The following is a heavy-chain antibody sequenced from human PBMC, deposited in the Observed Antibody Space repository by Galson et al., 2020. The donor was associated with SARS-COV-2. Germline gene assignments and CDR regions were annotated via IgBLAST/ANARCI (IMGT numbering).Heavy chain of an antibody. V-gene: IGHV2-70*01. CDR2: IDWDDDK. D-gene: IGHD3-9*01. Sequence: SGPTLVQPTQTLTLTCTFSGFSLSTSGMCVRWIRQPPGKALEWLALIDWDDDKYYSTSLKTRLTISKDTSKNQVVLTMTNMDPVDTATYYCARTHYDIFSYWYFDLWGRGTLVTVSS. CDR3: ARTHYDIFSYWYFDL. J-gene: IGHJ2*01. CDR1: GFSLSTSGMC.